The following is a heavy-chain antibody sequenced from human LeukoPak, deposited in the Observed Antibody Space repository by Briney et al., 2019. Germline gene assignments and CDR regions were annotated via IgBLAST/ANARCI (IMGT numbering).Heavy chain of an antibody. CDR3: ARGNYGANSAGDY. J-gene: IGHJ4*02. CDR1: GFTFSDYF. V-gene: IGHV3-11*05. D-gene: IGHD4-23*01. CDR2: ISSSSTHT. Sequence: GGSLRLSCAASGFTFSDYFMTWIRQAPGKGGEWISYISSSSTHTNYPDSVKGRFTISRDNAKNSLYLQMNSLRAEDTAVYYCARGNYGANSAGDYWGQGALVTVSS.